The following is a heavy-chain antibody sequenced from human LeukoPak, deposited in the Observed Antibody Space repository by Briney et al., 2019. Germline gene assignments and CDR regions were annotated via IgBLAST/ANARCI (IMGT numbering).Heavy chain of an antibody. CDR2: IYYSGST. V-gene: IGHV4-30-4*01. CDR3: ARSGYDSSGYHPYDY. CDR1: GGSISSGDCY. D-gene: IGHD3-22*01. J-gene: IGHJ4*02. Sequence: SETLSLTCTVSGGSISSGDCYWSWIRQPPGKGLEWIGYIYYSGSTYYNPSLKSRVTISVGTSKNQFSLKLSSVTAADTAVYYCARSGYDSSGYHPYDYWGQGTLVTVSS.